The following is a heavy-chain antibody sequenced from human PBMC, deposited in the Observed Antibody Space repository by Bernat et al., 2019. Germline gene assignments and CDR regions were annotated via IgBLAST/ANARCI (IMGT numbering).Heavy chain of an antibody. J-gene: IGHJ3*02. D-gene: IGHD6-13*01. Sequence: QVQLVQSGAEVKKPGSSVKVSCKASGGTFSSYAISWVRQAPGQGLEWMGGIIPIFGTANYAQKFQGRVTITADESTGTAHMELRSLRSEDTAGYYCAGFEQQLVRSAFDIWGQGTMVTVSS. CDR3: AGFEQQLVRSAFDI. V-gene: IGHV1-69*01. CDR1: GGTFSSYA. CDR2: IIPIFGTA.